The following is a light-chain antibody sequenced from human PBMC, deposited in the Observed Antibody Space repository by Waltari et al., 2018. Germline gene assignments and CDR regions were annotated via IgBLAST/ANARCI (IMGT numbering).Light chain of an antibody. J-gene: IGLJ3*02. Sequence: QSVLTQPPSVSAAPGQKVTISCSGGSSNIGNNFVSWYQQLPGTAPKLLIYAAERGPSGIPDRFSGSKSGTSATLGITGLQTGDEADYYCGTWDTSLSAGVFGGGTKLTVL. CDR1: SSNIGNNF. CDR3: GTWDTSLSAGV. V-gene: IGLV1-51*01. CDR2: AAE.